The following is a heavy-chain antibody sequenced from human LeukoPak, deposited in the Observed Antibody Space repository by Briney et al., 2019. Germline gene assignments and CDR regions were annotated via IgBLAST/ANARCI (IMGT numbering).Heavy chain of an antibody. D-gene: IGHD3-3*01. Sequence: SETLSLTCSVSGGSISTYYWSWIRQPAGKGVEWIGRIYTSGTTNYNPSLKSRVTISVDTSKTQFSLRLSSVTAADTAVYYCARGFYDFWNAYYIDYWGQGTLVTVSS. CDR3: ARGFYDFWNAYYIDY. V-gene: IGHV4-4*07. CDR2: IYTSGTT. J-gene: IGHJ4*02. CDR1: GGSISTYY.